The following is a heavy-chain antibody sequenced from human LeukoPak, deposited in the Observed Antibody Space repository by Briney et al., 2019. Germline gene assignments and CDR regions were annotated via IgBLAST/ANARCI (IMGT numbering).Heavy chain of an antibody. CDR1: GFTFTAFT. V-gene: IGHV3-69-1*02. J-gene: IGHJ3*02. Sequence: GGSLRLSCAASGFTFTAFTINWVRQAPGKGLEWVSSISSRYAIYFADSVKGRFTISRDKAKNSVYLHMNSLRAEDTAVYYCARDRRFVAFDIWGQGTMVTVSS. CDR2: ISSRYAI. CDR3: ARDRRFVAFDI.